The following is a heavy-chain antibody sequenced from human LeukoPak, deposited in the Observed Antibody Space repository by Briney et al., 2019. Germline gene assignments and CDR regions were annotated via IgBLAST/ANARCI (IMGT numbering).Heavy chain of an antibody. CDR2: IKQDGSEK. CDR3: ARNPYDYVWGSYCLEYYFDY. J-gene: IGHJ4*02. CDR1: GFTFSSYW. Sequence: PGGSLRLSCAASGFTFSSYWMSWVRQAPGKGLEWVANIKQDGSEKYYVDSVKGRFTISRDNAKNSLYLQMNSLRAEDTAVYYCARNPYDYVWGSYCLEYYFDYWGQGTLVTVSS. D-gene: IGHD3-16*01. V-gene: IGHV3-7*01.